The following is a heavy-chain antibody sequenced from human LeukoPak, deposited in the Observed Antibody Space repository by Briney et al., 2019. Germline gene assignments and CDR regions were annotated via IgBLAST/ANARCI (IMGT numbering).Heavy chain of an antibody. Sequence: GGSLIPSCPSSGLLLQSYWLLRVRHAPATGLVSVSRINSQVSWTSYADSVKGRFPIPRDHAKNTLYLQLTRRRAEDRAVYYCARVAEEIVVVPAVRGYYYYGMGVSGQGTTATLS. D-gene: IGHD2-2*01. CDR1: GLLLQSYW. CDR3: ARVAEEIVVVPAVRGYYYYGMGV. V-gene: IGHV3-74*01. CDR2: INSQVSWT. J-gene: IGHJ6*01.